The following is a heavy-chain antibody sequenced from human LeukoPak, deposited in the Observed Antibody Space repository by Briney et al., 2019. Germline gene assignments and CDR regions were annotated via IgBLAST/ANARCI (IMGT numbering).Heavy chain of an antibody. CDR1: GGTFNIFA. V-gene: IGHV1-69*13. D-gene: IGHD2-15*01. CDR2: IIPMYGTT. Sequence: SVKVSCTTSGGTFNIFAISWVRQAPGQGLEWMGGIIPMYGTTKYAQKFQGRVTITADEYTSTAYMELSSLTYEDTAVYFCAREAPGGRYCRGGSCYWFDPWGQGTLVIVSS. J-gene: IGHJ5*02. CDR3: AREAPGGRYCRGGSCYWFDP.